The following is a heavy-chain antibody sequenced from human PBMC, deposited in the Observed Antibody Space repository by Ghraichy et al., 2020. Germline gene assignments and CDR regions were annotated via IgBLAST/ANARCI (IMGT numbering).Heavy chain of an antibody. CDR1: GFTFSNYG. V-gene: IGHV3-48*04. Sequence: WGSLRLSCAASGFTFSNYGWNWVRQAPGKGLEWVSYISGVSSTITYSDSVKGRFTISRDNAKNSVYLQMNSLRAEDSAVYYCARDTYTTPTLDYWGQGTLVTVSS. D-gene: IGHD3-16*01. CDR2: ISGVSSTI. J-gene: IGHJ4*02. CDR3: ARDTYTTPTLDY.